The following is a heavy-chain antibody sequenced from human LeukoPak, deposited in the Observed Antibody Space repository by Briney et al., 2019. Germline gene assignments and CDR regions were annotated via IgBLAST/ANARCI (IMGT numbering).Heavy chain of an antibody. CDR2: INPNGGDT. CDR1: GYTFTGYY. CDR3: ARKGYFGDQPLDY. Sequence: ASVKVSCKASGYTFTGYYMHWVRQAPGQGLQWMGWINPNGGDTNYAQKFQGRVTMTRDTSISTAYMELSRLRSDDTAVYYCARKGYFGDQPLDYWGQGTLVTVSS. V-gene: IGHV1-2*02. J-gene: IGHJ4*02. D-gene: IGHD2-15*01.